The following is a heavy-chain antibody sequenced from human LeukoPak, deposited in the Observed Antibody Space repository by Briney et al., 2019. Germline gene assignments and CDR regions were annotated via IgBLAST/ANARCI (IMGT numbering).Heavy chain of an antibody. CDR2: IKDDGSEK. Sequence: PGGSLRLSCAGSGFTFSSHWMNWVRQAPGKGLEWVASIKDDGSEKHFLDSVNGRFAISRDNAKNSLYLQMSSLRAEDTAVYYCAKRRDWGQGTLVTVSS. J-gene: IGHJ4*02. V-gene: IGHV3-7*05. CDR1: GFTFSSHW. CDR3: AKRRD.